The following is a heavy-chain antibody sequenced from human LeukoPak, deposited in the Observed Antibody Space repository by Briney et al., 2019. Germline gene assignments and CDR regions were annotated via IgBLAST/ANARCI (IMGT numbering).Heavy chain of an antibody. CDR1: GGTFSSYA. CDR2: IIPIFGIA. D-gene: IGHD1-26*01. V-gene: IGHV1-69*04. J-gene: IGHJ4*02. CDR3: ASGWDSGSYYEGFDY. Sequence: SVKVSCKASGGTFSSYAISWVRQAPGQGLEWMGRIIPIFGIANYAQKFQGRVTITADKSTSTAYMEPSSLRSEDTAVYYCASGWDSGSYYEGFDYWGQGTLVTVCS.